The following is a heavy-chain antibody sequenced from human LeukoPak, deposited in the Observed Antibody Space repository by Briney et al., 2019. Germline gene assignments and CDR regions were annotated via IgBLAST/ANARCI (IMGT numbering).Heavy chain of an antibody. CDR2: IYTSGST. V-gene: IGHV4-61*02. CDR3: AREAYDVLTSDWFDP. J-gene: IGHJ5*02. Sequence: SGTLSLTCTVSGGSLSSGSYYWRWLRQPAGKGLEWLGRIYTSGSTNYNPSLKSRVTISENTSKNQFSLKHRHWTAADTAMYYCAREAYDVLTSDWFDPWGQGTLVTVSS. CDR1: GGSLSSGSYY. D-gene: IGHD3-9*01.